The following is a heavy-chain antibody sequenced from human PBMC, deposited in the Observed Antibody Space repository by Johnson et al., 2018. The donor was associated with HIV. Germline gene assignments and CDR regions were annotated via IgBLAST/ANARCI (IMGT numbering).Heavy chain of an antibody. CDR1: GFTFGDYA. V-gene: IGHV3-43D*03. J-gene: IGHJ3*02. CDR3: VRGHFDSSGFYSDAFDI. D-gene: IGHD3-22*01. CDR2: ISWDGGST. Sequence: VQVVESGGGLVQPGRSLRLSCTASGFTFGDYAMHWVRQAPGKGLEWVSLISWDGGSTYYADSVKGRFTMSRDNSKNSLYLQMNSLRAEDTALYYYVRGHFDSSGFYSDAFDIWGQGTVVTVSS.